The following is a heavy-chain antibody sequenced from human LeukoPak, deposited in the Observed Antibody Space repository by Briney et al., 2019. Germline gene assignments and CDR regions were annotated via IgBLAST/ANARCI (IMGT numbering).Heavy chain of an antibody. Sequence: ASVKVSCKASGYTFTSYDINWVRQATGQGLEWMGWINPNSGGTNYAQKFQGRVTMTRDTSISTAYMELSRLRSDDTAVYYCAGTGVVVPAATPPYYYYGMDVWGQGTTVTVSS. CDR3: AGTGVVVPAATPPYYYYGMDV. CDR1: GYTFTSYD. CDR2: INPNSGGT. D-gene: IGHD2-2*01. V-gene: IGHV1-2*02. J-gene: IGHJ6*02.